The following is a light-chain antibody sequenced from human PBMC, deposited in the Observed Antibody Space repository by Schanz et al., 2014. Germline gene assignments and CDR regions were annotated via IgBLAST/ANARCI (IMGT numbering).Light chain of an antibody. CDR1: SSDVGGYNY. Sequence: QSALTQPASVSGSPGQSITISCTGTSSDVGGYNYVSWYQQHPGKAPKLIISDVTRRPSGVPDRFSGSKSDNTASLTVSGLQVEDEADYYCCLYAGSYVLFGGGTKLTVL. CDR3: CLYAGSYVL. V-gene: IGLV2-8*01. CDR2: DVT. J-gene: IGLJ2*01.